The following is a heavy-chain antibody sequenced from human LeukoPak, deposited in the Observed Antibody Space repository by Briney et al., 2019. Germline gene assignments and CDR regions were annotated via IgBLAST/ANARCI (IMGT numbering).Heavy chain of an antibody. CDR2: IIPIFGIA. D-gene: IGHD5-24*01. V-gene: IGHV1-69*04. Sequence: SVKVSCKASGGTFSSYAISWVRQAPGQGLEWMGRIIPIFGIANYAQKFQGRVTITADKSTSTAYMELSSLRSEDTAVYYCARVPGRDGHKISPVYYYYGMDVWGQGTTVTVSS. CDR1: GGTFSSYA. J-gene: IGHJ6*02. CDR3: ARVPGRDGHKISPVYYYYGMDV.